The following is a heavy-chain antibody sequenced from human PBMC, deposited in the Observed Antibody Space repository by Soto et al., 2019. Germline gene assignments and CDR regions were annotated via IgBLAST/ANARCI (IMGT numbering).Heavy chain of an antibody. D-gene: IGHD6-19*01. CDR1: GGPISSSNW. CDR2: IYHSGST. J-gene: IGHJ4*02. V-gene: IGHV4-4*02. Sequence: SETLSLTCAVSGGPISSSNWWSWVRQPPGKGLEWIGEIYHSGSTSYNPSLKSRVTISVDKSKNHFSLNLTSVTAADTAVYFCTRGGSGWSNYFDNWGQGTLVTSPQ. CDR3: TRGGSGWSNYFDN.